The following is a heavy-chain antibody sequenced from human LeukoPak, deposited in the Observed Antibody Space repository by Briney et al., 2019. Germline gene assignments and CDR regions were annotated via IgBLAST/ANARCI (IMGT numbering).Heavy chain of an antibody. J-gene: IGHJ6*03. CDR2: ISSSSSYI. D-gene: IGHD6-6*01. Sequence: GGSLRLSCAASGFTFSSYSMNWVRQAPGKGLEWVSSISSSSSYIYYADSVKGRFTISRDNAKNSLYLQMNSLRAEDTAVYYYARPQDIAARSDYYYYMDVWGKGTTVTVSS. CDR1: GFTFSSYS. CDR3: ARPQDIAARSDYYYYMDV. V-gene: IGHV3-21*01.